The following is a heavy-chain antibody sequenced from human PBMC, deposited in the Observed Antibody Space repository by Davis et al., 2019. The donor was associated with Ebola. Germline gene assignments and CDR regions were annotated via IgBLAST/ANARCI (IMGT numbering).Heavy chain of an antibody. D-gene: IGHD3-3*01. CDR3: SREPYYDFWSGPFDY. CDR2: INHSGST. J-gene: IGHJ4*02. CDR1: GGSFSGYY. V-gene: IGHV4-34*01. Sequence: PSETLSLTCAVYGGSFSGYYWSWIRQPPGKGLEWIGEINHSGSTNYNPSLKSRVTISVDTSKNQFSLKLSSVTAADTAVYYCSREPYYDFWSGPFDYWGQGTLVTVSS.